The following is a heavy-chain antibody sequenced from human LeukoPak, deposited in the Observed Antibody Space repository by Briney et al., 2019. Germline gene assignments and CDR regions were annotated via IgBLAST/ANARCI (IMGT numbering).Heavy chain of an antibody. D-gene: IGHD3-10*01. CDR2: INWDGDRA. J-gene: IGHJ3*02. CDR1: GFTFDDYG. CDR3: ARVNFASGTAAWALDI. Sequence: GGSLRLSCTASGFTFDDYGMIWVRQVPGKGLEWVSGINWDGDRANYADSVKDRFTVSRDNAKKSLYLQMRSVRVEDTALYYCARVNFASGTAAWALDIWGQGTMVIVSS. V-gene: IGHV3-20*04.